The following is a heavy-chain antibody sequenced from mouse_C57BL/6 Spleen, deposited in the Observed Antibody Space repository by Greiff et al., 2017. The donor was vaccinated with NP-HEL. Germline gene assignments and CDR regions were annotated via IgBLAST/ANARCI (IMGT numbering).Heavy chain of an antibody. CDR3: ARGLEYYFDY. V-gene: IGHV1-66*01. Sequence: QVQLKESGPELVKPGASVKISCKASGYSFTSYYIHWVKQRPGQGLEWIGWIYPGSGNTKYNEKFKGKATLTADTSSSTAYMQLSSLTSEDSAVYYCARGLEYYFDYWGQGTTLTVSS. D-gene: IGHD3-1*01. CDR2: IYPGSGNT. J-gene: IGHJ2*01. CDR1: GYSFTSYY.